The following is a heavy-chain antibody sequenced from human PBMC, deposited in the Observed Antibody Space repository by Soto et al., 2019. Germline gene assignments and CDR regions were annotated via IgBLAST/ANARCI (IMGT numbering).Heavy chain of an antibody. D-gene: IGHD6-19*01. V-gene: IGHV4-34*01. Sequence: SETLSLTCAVYGGSFSGYYWSWIRQPPGKGLEWIGEINHSGSTNYNPSLKSRVTISVDTSKNQFSLKLSSVTAADTAMYYCVRWPRYATGWYTFDFWGQGTLVTVSS. CDR3: VRWPRYATGWYTFDF. J-gene: IGHJ4*02. CDR2: INHSGST. CDR1: GGSFSGYY.